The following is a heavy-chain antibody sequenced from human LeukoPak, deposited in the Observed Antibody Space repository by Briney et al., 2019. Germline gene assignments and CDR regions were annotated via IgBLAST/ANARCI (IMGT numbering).Heavy chain of an antibody. V-gene: IGHV3-23*01. CDR1: GFTFSNHA. Sequence: GGSRRLSCAASGFTFSNHAMTCVRQAPGKGLEWVSAISGSGGSTYYADSVKGRFTISRDNSKNTLYLQMNSLRAEDTAVYYCAKGEDAVAAAMLDFWGQGTLVTVSS. CDR2: ISGSGGST. D-gene: IGHD2-2*01. J-gene: IGHJ4*02. CDR3: AKGEDAVAAAMLDF.